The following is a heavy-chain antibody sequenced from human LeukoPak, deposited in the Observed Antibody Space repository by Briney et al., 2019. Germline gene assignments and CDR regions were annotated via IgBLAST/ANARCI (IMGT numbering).Heavy chain of an antibody. CDR2: ISSSGSTI. D-gene: IGHD1-26*01. J-gene: IGHJ4*02. V-gene: IGHV3-11*01. Sequence: GGSLRLSCAASGFTLSDYYMSWIRQAPGKGLEWVSYISSSGSTIYYADSVKGRFTISRDNAKNSLYLQMNSLRAEDTAVYYCARVWELLLPDYWGQGTLVTVSS. CDR3: ARVWELLLPDY. CDR1: GFTLSDYY.